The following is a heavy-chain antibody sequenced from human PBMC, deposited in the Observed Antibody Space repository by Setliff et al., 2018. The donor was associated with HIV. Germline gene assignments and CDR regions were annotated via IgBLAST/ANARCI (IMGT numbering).Heavy chain of an antibody. D-gene: IGHD3-22*01. CDR3: ARDSGYYDSSGYYSYSHYFDY. CDR2: VFHSGST. V-gene: IGHV4-4*02. Sequence: SETLSLTCAVSGASVRSPTWWSWVRQAPGKGLEWVGEVFHSGSTNYNPSLKSRVTISVDTSKNQFSLKLSSVTAADTAVYYCARDSGYYDSSGYYSYSHYFDYWGQGTLVTVSS. CDR1: GASVRSPTW. J-gene: IGHJ4*02.